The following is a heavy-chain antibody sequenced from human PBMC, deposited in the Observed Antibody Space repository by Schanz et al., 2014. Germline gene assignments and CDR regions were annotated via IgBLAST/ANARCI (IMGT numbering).Heavy chain of an antibody. CDR2: INSDETTT. Sequence: EVQLVESGGGLVQPGGSLRLSCAASGFTLSNYWMHWVRQAPGKGLVWVSRINSDETTTTYADFVKGRFTISRDNAKNTLILQMNSLRAEDTAVYYCARGGSSDWYGLFDSWGPGTLVTVSS. V-gene: IGHV3-74*01. CDR3: ARGGSSDWYGLFDS. CDR1: GFTLSNYW. D-gene: IGHD6-19*01. J-gene: IGHJ4*02.